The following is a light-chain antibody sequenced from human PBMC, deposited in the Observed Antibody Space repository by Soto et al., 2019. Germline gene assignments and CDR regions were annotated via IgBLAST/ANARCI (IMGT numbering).Light chain of an antibody. J-gene: IGKJ5*01. V-gene: IGKV1-33*01. CDR3: QQYENLPT. CDR1: QDISNY. Sequence: DIQMTPSPSSLSVAANYRXSLLFQASQDISNYLNWYQQKPGKAPKLLIYDASNLETGVPSRFSGSGSGTDFTFTISRLQPEGIATYYCQQYENLPTFGQGTRLEIK. CDR2: DAS.